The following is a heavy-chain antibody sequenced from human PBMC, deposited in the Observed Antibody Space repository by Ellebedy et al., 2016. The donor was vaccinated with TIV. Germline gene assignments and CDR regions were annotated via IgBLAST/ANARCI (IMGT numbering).Heavy chain of an antibody. J-gene: IGHJ4*02. CDR3: ARDSNGDYNY. D-gene: IGHD2-21*02. Sequence: GGSLRLSXSASGFTFSSYWMGWVRQAPGKGLEWVANIKHDGSENYYVDSVKGRFTISRDNAKNSLYLQMNSLRAEDTAVYYCARDSNGDYNYWGQGTLVTVSS. CDR1: GFTFSSYW. CDR2: IKHDGSEN. V-gene: IGHV3-7*01.